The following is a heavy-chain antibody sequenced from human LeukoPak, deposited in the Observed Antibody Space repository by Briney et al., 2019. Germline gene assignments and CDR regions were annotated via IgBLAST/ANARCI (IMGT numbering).Heavy chain of an antibody. D-gene: IGHD2-15*01. J-gene: IGHJ4*02. CDR3: ARQYCSGGSCYLGY. V-gene: IGHV4-59*08. CDR1: GGSISSYY. CDR2: IYYSGST. Sequence: PSETESLSCTVSGGSISSYYWSWIRQPPGKGLEWIGYIYYSGSTNYNPSLKSRVAISVDTSKNQFSLKLSSVTAADTAVYYCARQYCSGGSCYLGYWGQGTLVTVSS.